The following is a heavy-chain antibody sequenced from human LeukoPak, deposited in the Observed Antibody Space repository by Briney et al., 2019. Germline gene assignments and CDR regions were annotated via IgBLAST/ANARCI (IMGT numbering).Heavy chain of an antibody. D-gene: IGHD3-10*01. CDR3: ARDEEMTSGSGAGYCFEH. V-gene: IGHV1-2*02. J-gene: IGHJ4*02. CDR1: GYVFTAYY. CDR2: INPNTGGT. Sequence: ASVKVSCKASGYVFTAYYIHWVRQAPGQGLEWVAWINPNTGGTNYAQNFQGRVSLTRDTSISTAYMELRGLRFDDTALYYCARDEEMTSGSGAGYCFEHWGQGTLVTVSS.